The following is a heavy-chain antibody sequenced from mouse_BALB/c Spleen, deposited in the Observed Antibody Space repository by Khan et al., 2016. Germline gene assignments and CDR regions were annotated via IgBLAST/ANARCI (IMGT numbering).Heavy chain of an antibody. CDR3: ASCLITTAYYYALDY. Sequence: QVQLQQSGPGLVQPSQSLSITCTVSGFSLTSYGVHWVRQSPGKGLEWLGVIWRGGSTDYNTAFMSRLSITKDNSKSQVFFKMNSLQADDTAIYYCASCLITTAYYYALDYWGQGTSVTVSS. CDR1: GFSLTSYG. J-gene: IGHJ4*01. V-gene: IGHV2-5*01. D-gene: IGHD2-4*01. CDR2: IWRGGST.